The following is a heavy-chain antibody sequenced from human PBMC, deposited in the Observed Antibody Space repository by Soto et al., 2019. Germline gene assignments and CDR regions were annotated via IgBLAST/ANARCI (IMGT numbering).Heavy chain of an antibody. CDR1: GCTFSSYA. CDR3: ARESRYCSGGSCYFLPGIDY. CDR2: IIPIFGTA. V-gene: IGHV1-69*12. Sequence: QVQLVQSGAEVKKPGSSVKVSWKASGCTFSSYAISWVRQAPGQGLEWMGGIIPIFGTANYAQKFQGRVTITADESTSTAYMELSSLRSEDTAVYYCARESRYCSGGSCYFLPGIDYWGQGTLVTVSS. J-gene: IGHJ4*02. D-gene: IGHD2-15*01.